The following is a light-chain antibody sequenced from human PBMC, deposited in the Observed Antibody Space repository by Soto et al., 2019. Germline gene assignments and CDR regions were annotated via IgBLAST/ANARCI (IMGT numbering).Light chain of an antibody. Sequence: EIVMTQSPATLSVSPGERATLSCRASQSVSSSLAWYQHNRGQPPRLLIYATSTRATGIPARFSGSGSGTEFTLTISGRQSEDFEVYYCQQYVNWPYTFGQGTKLEI. J-gene: IGKJ2*01. CDR2: ATS. V-gene: IGKV3-15*01. CDR3: QQYVNWPYT. CDR1: QSVSSS.